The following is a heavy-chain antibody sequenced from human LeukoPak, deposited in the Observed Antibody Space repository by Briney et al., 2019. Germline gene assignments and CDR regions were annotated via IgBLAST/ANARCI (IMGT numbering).Heavy chain of an antibody. J-gene: IGHJ4*02. CDR1: GGTFNTYT. CDR2: ILPISGIA. Sequence: GSSVRVSCKTSGGTFNTYTITWVRQAPGQGLEWMGGILPISGIADYAQRFQGRVTITADMSTRTAYMELRTLRSDDTAVYYCARCAGFNNGWCDYWGQGTLVTVSS. CDR3: ARCAGFNNGWCDY. D-gene: IGHD6-19*01. V-gene: IGHV1-69*17.